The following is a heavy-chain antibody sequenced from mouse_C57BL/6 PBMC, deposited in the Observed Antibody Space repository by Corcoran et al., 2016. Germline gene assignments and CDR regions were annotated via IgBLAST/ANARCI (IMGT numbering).Heavy chain of an antibody. CDR2: IYPGDGDT. V-gene: IGHV1-80*01. J-gene: IGHJ4*01. D-gene: IGHD1-1*01. Sequence: QVQLQQSGAELVKPGASVKISCKASGYAFSSYWMNWVKQRPGKGLEWIGQIYPGDGDTNYNGKFKGKATLTADKSSSTAYMQLSSLTSEDSAVYFCARNPLITTVVAKGMDYWGQGTSVTVSS. CDR1: GYAFSSYW. CDR3: ARNPLITTVVAKGMDY.